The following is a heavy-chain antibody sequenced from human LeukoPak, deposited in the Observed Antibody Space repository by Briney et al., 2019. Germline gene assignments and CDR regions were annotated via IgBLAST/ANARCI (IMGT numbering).Heavy chain of an antibody. V-gene: IGHV1-8*01. J-gene: IGHJ4*02. CDR1: GYTFTSYD. CDR2: MNPNSGNT. Sequence: GASVKVSCKASGYTFTSYDINWVRQATGQGLEWMGWMNPNSGNTGYAQKFQGRVTMTRNTSISTAYMELSSLRSKDTAVYYCARMGFHYDILTGYYTAPYDYWGQGTLVTVSS. D-gene: IGHD3-9*01. CDR3: ARMGFHYDILTGYYTAPYDY.